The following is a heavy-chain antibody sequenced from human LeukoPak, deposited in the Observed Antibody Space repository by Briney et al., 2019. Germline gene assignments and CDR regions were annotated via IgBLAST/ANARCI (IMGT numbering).Heavy chain of an antibody. V-gene: IGHV1-2*02. D-gene: IGHD6-13*01. J-gene: IGHJ5*02. CDR3: ARDAYSFSSSSWYWFDP. CDR1: GYTFTGYY. Sequence: ASVKVSCKASGYTFTGYYMHWVRQAPGQGLEWMGWINPNSGGTNYAQEFQGRVTMTRDTSISTAYMELSRLRSDDTAVYYCARDAYSFSSSSWYWFDPWGQGTLVTVSS. CDR2: INPNSGGT.